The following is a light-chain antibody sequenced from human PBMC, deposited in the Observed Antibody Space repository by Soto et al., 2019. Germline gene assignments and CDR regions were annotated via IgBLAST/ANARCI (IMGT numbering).Light chain of an antibody. CDR2: AAS. CDR1: VGISNY. J-gene: IGKJ4*01. CDR3: QKYNSAPLT. V-gene: IGKV1-27*01. Sequence: DIQMTQSPSSLSASVGESITITCRTRVGISNYLAWYQQKPGKVPKLLIYAASTLQSGVPSRFSGSGSGTDFTLTISILQPEDVATYYCQKYNSAPLTFGGGTKVEIK.